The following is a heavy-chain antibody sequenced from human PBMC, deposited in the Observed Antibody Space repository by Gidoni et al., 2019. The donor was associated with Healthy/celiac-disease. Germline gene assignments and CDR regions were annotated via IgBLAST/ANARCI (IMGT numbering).Heavy chain of an antibody. CDR2: IINDGSNK. J-gene: IGHJ5*02. CDR1: GFACSSYA. Sequence: VQRVESGGGVVQPGRSLRRACAASGFACSSYAMHWVRLAQGTGVVWVAVIINDGSNKYYAPSLKGRFTISRDTSKNTLYLQMNSLRAEDTAVYYCARDPSQSPGRPGWFDPWGQGTLVTVSS. CDR3: ARDPSQSPGRPGWFDP. V-gene: IGHV3-30-3*01.